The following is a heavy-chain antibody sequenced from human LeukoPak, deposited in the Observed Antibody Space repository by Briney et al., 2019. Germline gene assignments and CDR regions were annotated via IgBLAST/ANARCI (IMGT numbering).Heavy chain of an antibody. D-gene: IGHD3-10*01. Sequence: ASVKVSCKASGYTFTSYDINWVRQATGQGLGWMGWMNPNSGNTGYAQKFQGRVTMTRNTSISTAYMELSSLRSEDTAVYYCARTYYGSGNEAFDIWGQGTMVTVSS. CDR3: ARTYYGSGNEAFDI. CDR1: GYTFTSYD. CDR2: MNPNSGNT. V-gene: IGHV1-8*01. J-gene: IGHJ3*02.